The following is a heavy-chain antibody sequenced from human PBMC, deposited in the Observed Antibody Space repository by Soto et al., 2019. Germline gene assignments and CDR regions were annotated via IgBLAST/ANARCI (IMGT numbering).Heavy chain of an antibody. CDR2: IYYSGST. V-gene: IGHV4-30-4*01. Sequence: SETLSLTCTVSGGSISSGDYYWSWIRQPPGKGLEWIGYIYYSGSTYYNPSLKSRVTISVDTSKNQFSLKLSSVTAADTAVYYCARDYYYGSGSYYNIYYYGMDVWGQGTTVTVSS. CDR1: GGSISSGDYY. D-gene: IGHD3-10*01. J-gene: IGHJ6*02. CDR3: ARDYYYGSGSYYNIYYYGMDV.